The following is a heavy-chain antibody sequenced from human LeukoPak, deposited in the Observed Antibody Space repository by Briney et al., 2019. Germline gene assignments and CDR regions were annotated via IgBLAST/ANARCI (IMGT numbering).Heavy chain of an antibody. D-gene: IGHD3-16*01. CDR3: AKASWVSNVDAVL. V-gene: IGHV3-23*01. Sequence: PTGGSLRPSCAASGFIFSNYAMSWVRQTPARGLEWVSSLRGDGETFYADSMKGRFTLSRDDSRNTVYLQLNNLRVEDTAIYYCAKASWVSNVDAVLWGQGTLVTVSS. CDR1: GFIFSNYA. J-gene: IGHJ4*02. CDR2: LRGDGET.